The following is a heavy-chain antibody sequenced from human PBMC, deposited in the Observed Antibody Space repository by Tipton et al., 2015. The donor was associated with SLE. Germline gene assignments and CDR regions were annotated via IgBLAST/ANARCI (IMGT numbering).Heavy chain of an antibody. J-gene: IGHJ4*02. V-gene: IGHV4-34*01. D-gene: IGHD3-10*01. Sequence: LRLSCAASGFTFSDYYWSWIRQPPGKGLEWIGEINHSGSTNYNPSLKSRVTISVDTSKNQFSLKLSSVTAADTAVYYCARMDFSGILPGYWGQGTLVTVSS. CDR3: ARMDFSGILPGY. CDR2: INHSGST. CDR1: GFTFSDYY.